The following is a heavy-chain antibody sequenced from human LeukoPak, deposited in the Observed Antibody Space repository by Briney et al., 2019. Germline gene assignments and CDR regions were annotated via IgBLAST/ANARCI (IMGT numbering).Heavy chain of an antibody. CDR2: ISTTSTYT. D-gene: IGHD6-19*01. Sequence: GGSLRLSCATSGFTFSGYSMNWVRQAPGKGLEWVSSISTTSTYTYFADSVKGRFTISRDNAKNSMYLQMNSLRAEDTAVYYCARDSSGFNSGSNAFDIWGQGTLVTVSS. J-gene: IGHJ3*02. V-gene: IGHV3-21*01. CDR3: ARDSSGFNSGSNAFDI. CDR1: GFTFSGYS.